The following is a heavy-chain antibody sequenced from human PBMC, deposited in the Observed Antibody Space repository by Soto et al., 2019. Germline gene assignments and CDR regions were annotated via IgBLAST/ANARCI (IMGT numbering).Heavy chain of an antibody. J-gene: IGHJ5*02. Sequence: QVQLVQSGAEVKKPGASVKVSCTASGYTFTSYGISWVRQAPGQGLEWMGWISAYNGNTNYAQKLQGRVTMTTDTSTSTAYMELRSLRSDDTAVYYCARIDYDFWSGYYWVDPWGQGTLVTVSS. CDR1: GYTFTSYG. V-gene: IGHV1-18*04. CDR2: ISAYNGNT. CDR3: ARIDYDFWSGYYWVDP. D-gene: IGHD3-3*01.